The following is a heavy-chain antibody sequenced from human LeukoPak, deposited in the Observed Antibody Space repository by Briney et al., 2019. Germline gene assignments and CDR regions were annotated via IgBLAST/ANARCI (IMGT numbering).Heavy chain of an antibody. V-gene: IGHV3-23*01. J-gene: IGHJ4*02. CDR3: AKNIGGLDY. CDR1: GFTFSSYG. D-gene: IGHD3-10*01. Sequence: GGTLRLSCAASGFTFSSYGMSWVRQAPGKGLEWVSAIINNGGSTYYADSVKGRFTISRDNSKNTLYLQMNSLRAEDTAIYYCAKNIGGLDYWGQGTLVTVSS. CDR2: IINNGGST.